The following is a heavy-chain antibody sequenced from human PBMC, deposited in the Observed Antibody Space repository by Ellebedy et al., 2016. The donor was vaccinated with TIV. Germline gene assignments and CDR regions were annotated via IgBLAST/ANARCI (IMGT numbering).Heavy chain of an antibody. Sequence: MPSETLSLTCTVSSGPISSYYWSWIRQPPGKGLEWIGCIYYSGSTNYNPSLKSRITISVDTSKNQFSLKLTSVTPADTAVYYCARAPTFGSGNYYFDFWGQGTLVTVSS. V-gene: IGHV4-59*01. CDR1: SGPISSYY. D-gene: IGHD3-10*01. J-gene: IGHJ4*02. CDR3: ARAPTFGSGNYYFDF. CDR2: IYYSGST.